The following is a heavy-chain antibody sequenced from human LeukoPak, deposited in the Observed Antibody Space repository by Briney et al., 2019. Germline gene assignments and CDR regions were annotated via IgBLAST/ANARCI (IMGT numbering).Heavy chain of an antibody. D-gene: IGHD6-6*01. CDR2: IYTSGTT. CDR3: AREGTTRPLDY. CDR1: GGSISSYY. V-gene: IGHV4-4*07. J-gene: IGHJ4*02. Sequence: PSETLSLTCTVSGGSISSYYWSWIRQPPGKGLEWIGRIYTSGTTNYNPSLKSRVTMSVDTSKNQFSLNLTSVTVADTAVYYCAREGTTRPLDYWGQGTLVTVSS.